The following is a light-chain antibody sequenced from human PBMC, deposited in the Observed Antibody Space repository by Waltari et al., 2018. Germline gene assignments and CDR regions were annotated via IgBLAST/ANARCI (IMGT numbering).Light chain of an antibody. CDR2: SNK. J-gene: IGLJ2*01. CDR1: SSNIGIKT. Sequence: QSMLTQPPSASGTPGQRVTISCSGSSSNIGIKTVNWYQHHPGPAPRVLIYSNKHRPSAARNRFSCSSSGTSASVAISGLQSEAEAEYYCSSWAYSVIAPVFGGGTKLTVL. CDR3: SSWAYSVIAPV. V-gene: IGLV1-44*01.